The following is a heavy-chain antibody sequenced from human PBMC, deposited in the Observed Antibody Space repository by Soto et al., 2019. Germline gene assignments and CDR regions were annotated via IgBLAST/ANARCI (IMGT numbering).Heavy chain of an antibody. Sequence: EVQLLESGGGLVQPGGSLRLSCAASGFTFSSYGMTWVRQAPGKGLEWVSFSSATGAGTYYADSVKGRFTISRDNAKNSLFLQMNSLRAEDTAVYYCARSFRLDLRQRPRSFDCWGQGTLVTVSS. CDR2: SSATGAGT. V-gene: IGHV3-23*01. D-gene: IGHD5-12*01. CDR1: GFTFSSYG. CDR3: ARSFRLDLRQRPRSFDC. J-gene: IGHJ4*02.